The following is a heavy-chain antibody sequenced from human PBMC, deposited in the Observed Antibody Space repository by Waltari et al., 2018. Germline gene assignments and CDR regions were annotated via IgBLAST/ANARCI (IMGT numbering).Heavy chain of an antibody. CDR3: ARAHGSGSSSYYYMDV. D-gene: IGHD3-10*01. V-gene: IGHV4-38-2*01. J-gene: IGHJ6*03. CDR1: GYSISSGYY. Sequence: QVQLQESGPGLVKPSETLSLTCAVSGYSISSGYYWGWLRPPPGKGLEWIGSIYHSGSTYYNPSLKSRVTISVDTSKNQFSLKLSSVTAADTAVYYCARAHGSGSSSYYYMDVWGKGTTVTVSS. CDR2: IYHSGST.